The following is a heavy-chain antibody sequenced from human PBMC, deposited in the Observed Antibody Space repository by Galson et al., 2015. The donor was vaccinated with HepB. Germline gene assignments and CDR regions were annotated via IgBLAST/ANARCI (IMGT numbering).Heavy chain of an antibody. J-gene: IGHJ4*02. CDR2: ISGNNGKT. CDR3: ARDTSYSDTSLYY. V-gene: IGHV1-18*01. Sequence: QSGAEVKKPGASVKVSCKASGYNFPNYGISWVRQAPGQGPEWMGWISGNNGKTNYAQKFQGRVAMTTDTSTRTVYMELRSLRSDDTAVYYCARDTSYSDTSLYYWGQGTLVTVSS. CDR1: GYNFPNYG. D-gene: IGHD4-17*01.